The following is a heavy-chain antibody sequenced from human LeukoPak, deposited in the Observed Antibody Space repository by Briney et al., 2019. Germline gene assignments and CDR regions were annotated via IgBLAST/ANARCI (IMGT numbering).Heavy chain of an antibody. Sequence: ASVKVSCKASGYTFTGYYMHWVRQAPGQGLEWMGWINPNSGGTNYAQKFQGRVTMTRDTSISTAYMELSRLRSDDTAVYYCARVGYSSRGGFDYWGQGTLVTVSS. J-gene: IGHJ4*02. V-gene: IGHV1-2*02. CDR3: ARVGYSSRGGFDY. CDR2: INPNSGGT. D-gene: IGHD6-13*01. CDR1: GYTFTGYY.